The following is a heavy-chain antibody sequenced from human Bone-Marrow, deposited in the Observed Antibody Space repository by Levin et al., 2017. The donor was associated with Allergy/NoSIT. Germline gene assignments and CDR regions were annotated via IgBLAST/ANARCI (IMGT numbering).Heavy chain of an antibody. D-gene: IGHD4-23*01. V-gene: IGHV3-21*01. CDR2: IGYNSLYI. J-gene: IGHJ5*02. Sequence: PGESLKISCAASGFTFSTYNMNWVRQVPGKGLEWVSTIGYNSLYIYYADSVKGRFTVSRDNAKNSLYLQMNSLRAEDAAIYYCARAGGPDGGQNWFDPWGQGTLVTVSS. CDR1: GFTFSTYN. CDR3: ARAGGPDGGQNWFDP.